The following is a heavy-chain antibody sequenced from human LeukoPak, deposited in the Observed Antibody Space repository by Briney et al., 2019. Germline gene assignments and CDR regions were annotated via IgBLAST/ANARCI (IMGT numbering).Heavy chain of an antibody. CDR2: IRYDGSNK. CDR1: GFTFSSYG. V-gene: IGHV3-30*02. CDR3: AKPYSGSYAFFFDY. J-gene: IGHJ4*02. D-gene: IGHD1-26*01. Sequence: GGSLRLSCAAYGFTFSSYGMHWVRQAPGKGLEWVAFIRYDGSNKYYADSVKGRFTISRDNSKSTLYLQMNSLRAEDTAVYYCAKPYSGSYAFFFDYWGQGTLVTVSS.